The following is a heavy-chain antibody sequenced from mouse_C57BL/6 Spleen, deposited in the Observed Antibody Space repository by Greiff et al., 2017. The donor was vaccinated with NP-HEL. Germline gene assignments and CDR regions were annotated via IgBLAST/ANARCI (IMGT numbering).Heavy chain of an antibody. J-gene: IGHJ4*01. Sequence: DVKLVESGGGLVKPGGSLKLSCAASGFTFSDYGMHWVRQAPEKGLEWVAYISSGSSTIYYADTVKGRFTISRDNAKNTLFLQMTSLRSEDTAMYYCARREAYDAMDYWGQGTSVTVSS. CDR3: ARREAYDAMDY. CDR1: GFTFSDYG. CDR2: ISSGSSTI. V-gene: IGHV5-17*01.